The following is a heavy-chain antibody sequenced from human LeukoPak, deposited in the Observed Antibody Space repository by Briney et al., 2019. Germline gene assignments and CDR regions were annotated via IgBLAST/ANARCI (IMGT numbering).Heavy chain of an antibody. J-gene: IGHJ3*02. D-gene: IGHD4-17*01. Sequence: GGSLRLSCAASGFTFDNYGMTWVRQVPGKGLEWVPGINWNGGSTGYADSVKGRFTISRDNAKNSLYLQMNSLRAEDTALYYCARSNRVYGDYLLRAFDIWGQGTMVTVSS. CDR2: INWNGGST. CDR3: ARSNRVYGDYLLRAFDI. CDR1: GFTFDNYG. V-gene: IGHV3-20*04.